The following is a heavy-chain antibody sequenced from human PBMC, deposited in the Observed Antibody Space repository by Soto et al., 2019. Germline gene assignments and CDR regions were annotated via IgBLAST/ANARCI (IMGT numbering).Heavy chain of an antibody. CDR2: IDWEDTK. V-gene: IGHV2-70*04. CDR3: ARAFYGMDV. CDR1: GFSLSGTGMR. Sequence: SGPTLVNPTQTLTLTCTVSGFSLSGTGMRVTWIRQPPGKALEWLARIDWEDTKLYSSSLKTRLTISRDTSNNQVVLTMTSMDPADTGTYYCARAFYGMDVWGQGTTVTVSS. J-gene: IGHJ6*02.